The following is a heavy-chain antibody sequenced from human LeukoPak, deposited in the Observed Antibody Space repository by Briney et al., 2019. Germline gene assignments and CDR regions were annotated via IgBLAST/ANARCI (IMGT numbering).Heavy chain of an antibody. CDR2: ISSSSSYI. D-gene: IGHD2-15*01. CDR1: GFTFSSYS. J-gene: IGHJ1*01. CDR3: ARDGYCSGGSCCGTAEYFQH. V-gene: IGHV3-21*01. Sequence: GGSLRLSCAASGFTFSSYSMNWVRQAPGKGLEWVSSISSSSSYIYYADSVKGRFTISRDNAKNSLYLQMNSLRAEDTAVYYCARDGYCSGGSCCGTAEYFQHWGQGTLVTVSS.